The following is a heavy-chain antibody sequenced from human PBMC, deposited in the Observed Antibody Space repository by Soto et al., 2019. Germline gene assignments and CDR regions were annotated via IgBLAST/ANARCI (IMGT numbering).Heavy chain of an antibody. D-gene: IGHD4-4*01. J-gene: IGHJ4*02. CDR3: ARAPRATVTTFDY. Sequence: SETLSLTCTVSGDSISNYCWSWIRQPPRKGLEWIGYIHYSGSTNYNPSLRSRVAMSVDASKNQFSLKLSSVTAADTAVYYCARAPRATVTTFDYWGQGTLGTVSA. CDR2: IHYSGST. V-gene: IGHV4-59*01. CDR1: GDSISNYC.